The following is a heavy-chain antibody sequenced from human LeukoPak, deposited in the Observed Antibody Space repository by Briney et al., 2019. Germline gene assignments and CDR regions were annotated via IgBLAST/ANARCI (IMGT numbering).Heavy chain of an antibody. CDR3: VVLAANFDY. J-gene: IGHJ4*02. CDR1: GFTFSNYA. D-gene: IGHD2-15*01. Sequence: TGGSLRLSCAASGFTFSNYAMSWVRQAPGKGLEWVSAITGSGGNTYYADSVKGRFTISRDNSKNTLYLQMNSLRAEDTAVYYCVVLAANFDYWGQGTLVTVSS. V-gene: IGHV3-23*01. CDR2: ITGSGGNT.